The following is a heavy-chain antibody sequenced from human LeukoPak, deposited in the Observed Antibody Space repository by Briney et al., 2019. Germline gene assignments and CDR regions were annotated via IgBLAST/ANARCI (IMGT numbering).Heavy chain of an antibody. J-gene: IGHJ6*03. CDR1: GYSFTSYW. V-gene: IGHV5-51*01. CDR3: ARHREVPAATYYYYYMDV. D-gene: IGHD2-2*01. Sequence: GESLKISCKGSGYSFTSYWIGWVRQMPGKGLEWMGIIYPGDSDTRYSPSFQGQVTISADKSISTAYLQWSSLKASDTAMYYCARHREVPAATYYYYYMDVWGKGTTVTVSS. CDR2: IYPGDSDT.